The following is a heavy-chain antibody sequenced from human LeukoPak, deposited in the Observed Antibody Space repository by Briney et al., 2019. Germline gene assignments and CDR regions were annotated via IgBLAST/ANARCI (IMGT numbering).Heavy chain of an antibody. CDR3: ARDILVVAAYYFGY. CDR1: GFTFSNYG. D-gene: IGHD2-15*01. Sequence: GGSLRLSCAASGFTFSNYGMHWVRQAPGKGLEWVAVIWYDGSNKYYADSVKGRFTISRDNSKNTLYPQMNSLRAEDTAVYYCARDILVVAAYYFGYWGQGTLVTVSS. CDR2: IWYDGSNK. V-gene: IGHV3-33*01. J-gene: IGHJ4*02.